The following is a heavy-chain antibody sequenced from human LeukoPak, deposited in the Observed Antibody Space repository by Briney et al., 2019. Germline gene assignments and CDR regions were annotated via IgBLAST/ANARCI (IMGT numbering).Heavy chain of an antibody. D-gene: IGHD2-2*02. Sequence: PGGSLRLSCAASGFTFSSYWMSSVRQAPGKGLEWVASIKQDGSDKYYVDSVKGRFTISRDNAENSLYLHINSLRAEDTAVFYCARGYTITWYAWFDPWGQGTLVTVSS. CDR2: IKQDGSDK. J-gene: IGHJ5*02. CDR3: ARGYTITWYAWFDP. CDR1: GFTFSSYW. V-gene: IGHV3-7*01.